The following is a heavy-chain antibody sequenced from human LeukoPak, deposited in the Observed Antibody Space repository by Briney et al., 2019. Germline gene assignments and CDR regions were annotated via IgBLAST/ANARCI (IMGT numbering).Heavy chain of an antibody. CDR2: IYYIGST. CDR3: ARDLVTVTKGFDI. V-gene: IGHV4-59*11. Sequence: SETLSLTCAVSDDSFSSHYWTWIRQPPGEGVEGIGYIYYIGSTNYTPSLKSRVTISIDTSKNQFALKLTSVTAADTAVYYCARDLVTVTKGFDIWGQGTMVSVSS. D-gene: IGHD4-17*01. CDR1: DDSFSSHY. J-gene: IGHJ3*02.